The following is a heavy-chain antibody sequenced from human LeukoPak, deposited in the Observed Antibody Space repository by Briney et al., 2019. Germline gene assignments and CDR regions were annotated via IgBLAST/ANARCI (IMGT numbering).Heavy chain of an antibody. V-gene: IGHV1-8*01. CDR1: GYTFTRYE. D-gene: IGHD3-22*01. CDR2: MNPNRGNT. Sequence: GVSVKVSCKASGYTFTRYEINGVRQATGHGLEWMGWMNPNRGNTGDAQKLQARVTMPRHTHISPAYIELTSRGSEGTAVRHYARWLYYYDGSGNGDDAFDSWGQGRLVSVSS. J-gene: IGHJ3*02. CDR3: ARWLYYYDGSGNGDDAFDS.